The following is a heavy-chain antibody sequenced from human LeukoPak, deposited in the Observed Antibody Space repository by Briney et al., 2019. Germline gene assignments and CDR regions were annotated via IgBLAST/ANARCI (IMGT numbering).Heavy chain of an antibody. Sequence: SETLSLTCTVSGGSIRTGGHYWSGVRQLPGKGLEWIGYIYYSGSTDYNPSLMTRATISLDTSQNQFSLNLTSVTAADTAVYFCARVWGFTLVRVDTGEMDVWGQGTTVTVSS. CDR3: ARVWGFTLVRVDTGEMDV. V-gene: IGHV4-31*03. J-gene: IGHJ6*02. CDR1: GGSIRTGGHY. D-gene: IGHD3-10*01. CDR2: IYYSGST.